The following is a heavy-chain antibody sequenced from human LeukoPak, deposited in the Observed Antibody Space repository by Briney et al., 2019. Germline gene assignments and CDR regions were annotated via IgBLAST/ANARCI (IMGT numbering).Heavy chain of an antibody. Sequence: ASVKVSCKASGYTFTSYAMNWVRQAPGQGLEWMGWINTNTGNPTYAQGFTGRFVFSLDTSVSTAYLQISSLKAEDTAVYYCAKEHRPYYDYVWGSYRYTLSPGYFDYWGQGTLVTVSS. D-gene: IGHD3-16*02. CDR3: AKEHRPYYDYVWGSYRYTLSPGYFDY. J-gene: IGHJ4*02. V-gene: IGHV7-4-1*02. CDR2: INTNTGNP. CDR1: GYTFTSYA.